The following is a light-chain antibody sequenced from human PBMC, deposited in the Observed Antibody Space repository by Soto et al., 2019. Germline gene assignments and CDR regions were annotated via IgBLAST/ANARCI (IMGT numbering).Light chain of an antibody. CDR2: EVS. V-gene: IGLV2-14*03. Sequence: QSALTQPASVFGSPGQSITFSCTGTSSDVGGYNFVSWYQQHPGKAPKLMIYEVSSRPSGVSNRFSGSKSGNTASLTISGVQPEDEADYHCSSYTTIKTVVFGGGTKLTVL. CDR3: SSYTTIKTVV. J-gene: IGLJ2*01. CDR1: SSDVGGYNF.